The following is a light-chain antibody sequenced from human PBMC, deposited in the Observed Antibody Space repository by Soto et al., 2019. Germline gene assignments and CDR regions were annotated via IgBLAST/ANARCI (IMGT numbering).Light chain of an antibody. Sequence: DIQMTQSPSFLSASVGDRVTITCRASQGISSYLAWYQQKPGKAPKLLIYAASTLQSGVPSRFSGSGSGTDFTLTISSLQPEDSATYYCQQSNSFPLTFGGGTKVDI. J-gene: IGKJ4*01. CDR1: QGISSY. CDR2: AAS. CDR3: QQSNSFPLT. V-gene: IGKV1-9*01.